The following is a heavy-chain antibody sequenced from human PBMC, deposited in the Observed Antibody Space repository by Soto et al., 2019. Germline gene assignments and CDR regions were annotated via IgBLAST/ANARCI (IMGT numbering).Heavy chain of an antibody. V-gene: IGHV3-30*18. CDR1: GFTFSSYG. Sequence: VGSLRLSCAASGFTFSSYGMHWVRQAPGKGLEWVAVISYDGSNKYYADSVKGRFTISRDNSKNTLYLQMNSLRAEDTAVYYCAKGYCSGGSCYYYYYGMDVWGQGTTVTVSS. CDR2: ISYDGSNK. CDR3: AKGYCSGGSCYYYYYGMDV. J-gene: IGHJ6*02. D-gene: IGHD2-15*01.